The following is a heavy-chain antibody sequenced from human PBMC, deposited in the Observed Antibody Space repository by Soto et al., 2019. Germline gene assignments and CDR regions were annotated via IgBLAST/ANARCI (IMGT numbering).Heavy chain of an antibody. CDR2: ISGSGGSI. CDR1: GFTFSSYA. V-gene: IGHV3-23*01. D-gene: IGHD6-19*01. Sequence: GGSLRLSCAASGFTFSSYAMSWVRQAPGKGLEWVSAISGSGGSIYYADSVKGRFTISRDNSKNTLYLQMNSLRAEDTAVYYCAKGSEQWLEALFDYWGQGTLVTVSS. CDR3: AKGSEQWLEALFDY. J-gene: IGHJ4*02.